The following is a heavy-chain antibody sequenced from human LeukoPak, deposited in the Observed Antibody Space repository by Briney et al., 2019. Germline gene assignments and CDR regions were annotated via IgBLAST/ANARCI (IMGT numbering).Heavy chain of an antibody. CDR1: GFTFSSYA. CDR2: ISGSGGST. J-gene: IGHJ5*02. V-gene: IGHV3-23*01. D-gene: IGHD3-3*01. Sequence: GGSLRLSCAASGFTFSSYAMSWVRQAPGKGLEWVSAISGSGGSTYYADSVKGRFTISRDNSKNTLYLQMNSLRAEDTAVYYCARALAHHDFWSGYSQNWFDPWGQGTLVTVSS. CDR3: ARALAHHDFWSGYSQNWFDP.